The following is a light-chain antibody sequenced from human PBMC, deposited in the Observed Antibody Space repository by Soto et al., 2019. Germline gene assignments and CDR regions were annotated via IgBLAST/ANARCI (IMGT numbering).Light chain of an antibody. V-gene: IGLV1-44*01. J-gene: IGLJ1*01. Sequence: QSVLTQPPSAAGTPGQSVTISCSGITSNIGSNTVNWYQQLPGTAPKLLIYSNNQRPSGVPDRFSGSKSGTSASLAISGLQSEDEADYYCAAWDDSLSGYVFGTGTKVTVL. CDR3: AAWDDSLSGYV. CDR1: TSNIGSNT. CDR2: SNN.